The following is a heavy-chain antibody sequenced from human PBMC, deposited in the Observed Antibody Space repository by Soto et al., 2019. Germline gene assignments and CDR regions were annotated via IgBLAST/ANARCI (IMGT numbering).Heavy chain of an antibody. CDR1: GFTFRNHG. Sequence: QVQLVESGGGVVQPGRSLRLSCEASGFTFRNHGMHWVRQAPGKGLEWLAVIWYDGSDKYYADSVKGRFTISRDNSNNTLYLQMNSLTFGDTAVYYCARWSDNKVVDPWGQGTVVTVS. V-gene: IGHV3-33*01. CDR3: ARWSDNKVVDP. D-gene: IGHD1-1*01. CDR2: IWYDGSDK. J-gene: IGHJ5*02.